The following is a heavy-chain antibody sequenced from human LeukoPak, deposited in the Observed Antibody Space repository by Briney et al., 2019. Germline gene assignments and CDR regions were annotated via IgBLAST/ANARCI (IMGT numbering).Heavy chain of an antibody. Sequence: SETLSLTCTVSGGSISSSSYYWGWIRQPPGKGLEWIGSIYYSGSTSYNPSLKSRVTISVDTSKNQFSLKLSSVTAADTAVYYCARASYDSSGYYPEGYYFDYWGQGTLVTVSS. CDR3: ARASYDSSGYYPEGYYFDY. CDR1: GGSISSSSYY. J-gene: IGHJ4*02. V-gene: IGHV4-39*07. CDR2: IYYSGST. D-gene: IGHD3-22*01.